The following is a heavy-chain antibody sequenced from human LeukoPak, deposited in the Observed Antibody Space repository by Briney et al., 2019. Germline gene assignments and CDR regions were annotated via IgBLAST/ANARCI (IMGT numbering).Heavy chain of an antibody. CDR1: GYIFTSYD. Sequence: ASVKVSCKASGYIFTSYDINWVRQATGQGLEWMGWMNPNSGNTGYAQKFQGRVTITGDTSITTAYMELSSLRSEDTAVYYCARRRDGYNSDWFGPWGQGTLVTVSS. J-gene: IGHJ5*02. D-gene: IGHD5-24*01. V-gene: IGHV1-8*01. CDR2: MNPNSGNT. CDR3: ARRRDGYNSDWFGP.